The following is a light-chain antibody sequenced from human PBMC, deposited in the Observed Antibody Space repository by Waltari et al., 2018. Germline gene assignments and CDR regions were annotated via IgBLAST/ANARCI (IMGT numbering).Light chain of an antibody. Sequence: QRPGSAPNIVIYGDYHRPSGVPDRFAGSIYTASNSISLTISGLKTEDEADYYCQSYDSPTHRVFGGGTKRTVL. J-gene: IGLJ3*02. CDR2: GDY. CDR3: QSYDSPTHRV. V-gene: IGLV6-57*02.